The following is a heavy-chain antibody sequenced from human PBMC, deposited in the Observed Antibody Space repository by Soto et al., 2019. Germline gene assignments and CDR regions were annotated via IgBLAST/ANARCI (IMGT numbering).Heavy chain of an antibody. J-gene: IGHJ4*02. Sequence: GASVKVSCKASGHTFTYYHVHWVRQAPGQGLEWMGIINPYGGDTTYAQKFQGRLTITKDTSRNQVVLTMTNMDPVDTATYYCAHRLRWLANFDYWGQGTLVTVSS. V-gene: IGHV1-46*01. CDR2: INPYGGDT. CDR3: AHRLRWLANFDY. D-gene: IGHD6-19*01. CDR1: GHTFTYYH.